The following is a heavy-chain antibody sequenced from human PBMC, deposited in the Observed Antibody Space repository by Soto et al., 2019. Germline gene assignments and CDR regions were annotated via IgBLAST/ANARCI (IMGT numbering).Heavy chain of an antibody. D-gene: IGHD7-27*01. Sequence: VASVKVSCKASGYTFTSYAMHWVRQAPGQRLEWMGWINAGNGNTKYSQKFQGRVTITRDTSASTAYMELSSLRSEDTAVYYCARFPLELGIPNYYYYYYGMDVWGQGTTVTVSS. CDR1: GYTFTSYA. V-gene: IGHV1-3*01. CDR3: ARFPLELGIPNYYYYYYGMDV. J-gene: IGHJ6*02. CDR2: INAGNGNT.